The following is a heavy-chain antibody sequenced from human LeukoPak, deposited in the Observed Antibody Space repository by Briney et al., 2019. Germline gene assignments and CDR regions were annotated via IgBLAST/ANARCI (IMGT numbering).Heavy chain of an antibody. CDR1: GGSISSSSYY. CDR3: AREGGGAFDI. J-gene: IGHJ3*02. Sequence: PSETLSLTCTVSGGSISSSSYYWVWIRQPPGKGLEWIGSIYYSGSTYYNPSLKSRVTISVDTSKNQFSLKLSSVTAADTAVYYCAREGGGAFDIWGQGTMVTVSS. CDR2: IYYSGST. V-gene: IGHV4-39*02. D-gene: IGHD2-15*01.